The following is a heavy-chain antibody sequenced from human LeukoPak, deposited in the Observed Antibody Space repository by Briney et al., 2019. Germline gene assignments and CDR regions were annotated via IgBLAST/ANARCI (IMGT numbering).Heavy chain of an antibody. CDR3: ARETTSPVPAYDY. CDR2: INPNSGGT. CDR1: GYTFTGYY. J-gene: IGHJ4*02. D-gene: IGHD2-2*01. Sequence: ASVKVSCKASGYTFTGYYMHWVRQAPGQGLEWMGWINPNSGGTNYAQKFQGRVTMTRDTSISTAYMELSRLRSDDTAVYYCARETTSPVPAYDYWGQGTLVTVSS. V-gene: IGHV1-2*02.